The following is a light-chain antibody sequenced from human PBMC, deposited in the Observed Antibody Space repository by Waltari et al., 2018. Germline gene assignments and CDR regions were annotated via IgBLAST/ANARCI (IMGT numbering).Light chain of an antibody. CDR2: RAS. J-gene: IGKJ3*01. V-gene: IGKV3-20*01. Sequence: DIVLTQSPGTLSLSPGERATLSCRASQSLTSNYLACFQQKPGQAPRLLLYRASSRATGVPDRFSGSGSGTDFTLTINRLEPEDFAVYYCQQYGNLPFTFGPGTKVDIK. CDR3: QQYGNLPFT. CDR1: QSLTSNY.